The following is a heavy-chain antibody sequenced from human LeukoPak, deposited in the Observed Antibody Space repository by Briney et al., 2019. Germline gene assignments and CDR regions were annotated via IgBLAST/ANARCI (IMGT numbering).Heavy chain of an antibody. Sequence: PGRSLRLSCAASGFTFSSYGIHWVRQAPGKGLKWVAVIWYDGSNKYYADSVKGRFTISRDNSKNTLYLQMNSLRAEDTAVYYCARAGGYCTNGVCYLTKPFVYWGQGTLVTVSS. V-gene: IGHV3-33*01. CDR3: ARAGGYCTNGVCYLTKPFVY. D-gene: IGHD2-8*01. J-gene: IGHJ4*02. CDR1: GFTFSSYG. CDR2: IWYDGSNK.